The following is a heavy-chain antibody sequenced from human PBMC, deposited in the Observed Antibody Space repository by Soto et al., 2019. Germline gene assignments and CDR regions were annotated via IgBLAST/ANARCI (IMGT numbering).Heavy chain of an antibody. D-gene: IGHD4-17*01. CDR1: GGSITNSYY. V-gene: IGHV4-59*08. Sequence: QVQLQESGPGLVKPSETLSLTCTVAGGSITNSYYWAWIRQPPGKGLEWIGRIYSSVRTNQNHSLKRRVTISVDTSKSQFYLKLTSVTAADTAVYYCARHSTDYGFDPWGPGTLVTVSS. CDR2: IYSSVRT. J-gene: IGHJ5*02. CDR3: ARHSTDYGFDP.